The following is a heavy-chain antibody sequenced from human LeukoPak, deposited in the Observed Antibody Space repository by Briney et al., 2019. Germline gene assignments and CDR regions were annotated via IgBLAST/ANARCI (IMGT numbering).Heavy chain of an antibody. CDR1: GGSISSGGYY. CDR2: IYYSGST. V-gene: IGHV4-31*03. Sequence: SQTLSLTCTVSGGSISSGGYYWSWIRQHPGKGLEWIGYIYYSGSTYYNPSLKSRVAISVDTSKNQFSLKLSSVTAADTAVYYCARARPDGYYYYMDVWGKGTTVTVSS. CDR3: ARARPDGYYYYMDV. J-gene: IGHJ6*03. D-gene: IGHD1-14*01.